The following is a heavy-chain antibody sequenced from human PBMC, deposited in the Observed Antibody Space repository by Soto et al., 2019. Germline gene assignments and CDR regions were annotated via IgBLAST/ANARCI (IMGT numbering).Heavy chain of an antibody. CDR3: AGLDTSMVKTPGY. CDR2: TDIDGSFT. V-gene: IGHV3-74*01. D-gene: IGHD5-18*01. CDR1: GFTFSSYW. Sequence: PGGSLRLSCVASGFTFSSYWMHWVRRTPGQGLVWISHTDIDGSFTTYVDSVRGRFTISRDNAKNSLYLQMNSLRAEDTAVYYCAGLDTSMVKTPGYWGQGTLVTVPQ. J-gene: IGHJ4*02.